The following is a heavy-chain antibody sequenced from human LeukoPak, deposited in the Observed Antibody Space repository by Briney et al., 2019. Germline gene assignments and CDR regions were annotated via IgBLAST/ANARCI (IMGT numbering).Heavy chain of an antibody. Sequence: PGGPLRLSCAASGFTFSGYWMHWVRQAPGKGLEWVSRINEDASIITYADSVKGRFIISRDNTKNSLYLQMNGLRAEDTAVYYCVRDLILVWTPGDDFDFWGQGTLVTVSS. CDR3: VRDLILVWTPGDDFDF. D-gene: IGHD3-16*01. J-gene: IGHJ4*02. V-gene: IGHV3-74*01. CDR2: INEDASII. CDR1: GFTFSGYW.